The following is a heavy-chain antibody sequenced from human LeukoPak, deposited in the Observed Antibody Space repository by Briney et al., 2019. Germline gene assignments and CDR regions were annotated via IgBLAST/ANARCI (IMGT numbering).Heavy chain of an antibody. J-gene: IGHJ4*02. CDR1: GFTFSSYG. Sequence: GGSLRLSCAASGFTFSSYGMHWVRQAPGKGLEWVAFIRYDGSNKYYADSVKGRFTISRDNSKNTLYLQMNSLRAEDTAVYYCARDPSSSTTVVTMESDYWGQGTLVTVSS. CDR3: ARDPSSSTTVVTMESDY. CDR2: IRYDGSNK. D-gene: IGHD4-23*01. V-gene: IGHV3-30*02.